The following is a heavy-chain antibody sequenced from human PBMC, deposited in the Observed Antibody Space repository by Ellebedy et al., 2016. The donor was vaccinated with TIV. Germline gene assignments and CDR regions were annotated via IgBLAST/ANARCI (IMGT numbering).Heavy chain of an antibody. V-gene: IGHV3-30-3*01. Sequence: GESLKISXAASGFTFTNYAFHWVRQTPGKGLEWVAVISYDGSNKYYADSAKGRFTISRDNSKNTLYLQMNSLRAEDTAVYYCLALLHSWGQGTLVTVSS. CDR3: LALLHS. J-gene: IGHJ4*02. CDR1: GFTFTNYA. CDR2: ISYDGSNK. D-gene: IGHD1-26*01.